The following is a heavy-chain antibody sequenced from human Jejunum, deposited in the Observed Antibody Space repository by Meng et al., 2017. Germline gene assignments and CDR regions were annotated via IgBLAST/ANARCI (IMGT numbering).Heavy chain of an antibody. CDR3: ARGYGEYRFNYHSAY. V-gene: IGHV3-48*03. J-gene: IGHJ4*02. Sequence: GESLKISCSASGFTFSRYEMNWVRRAPGKGLEWISYISSSGGAKYYADSVKGRFSISRDKSKNSVYLQMKSLRAEDTAVYYCARGYGEYRFNYHSAYWGQGTLVTVSS. CDR2: ISSSGGAK. CDR1: GFTFSRYE. D-gene: IGHD4-17*01.